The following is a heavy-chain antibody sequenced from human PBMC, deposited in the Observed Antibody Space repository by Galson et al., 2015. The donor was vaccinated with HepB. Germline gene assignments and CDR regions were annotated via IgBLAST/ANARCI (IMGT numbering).Heavy chain of an antibody. CDR2: INPSGGST. CDR3: ARGGQQLLYYYYGMDV. Sequence: SVKVSCKASGYTFTSYYMHWVRQAPGQGLEWMGIINPSGGSTSYAQKFQGRVTMTRDTSTSTVYMELSSLRSEDTAVYYCARGGQQLLYYYYGMDVWGQGTTVTVSS. D-gene: IGHD6-13*01. CDR1: GYTFTSYY. V-gene: IGHV1-46*01. J-gene: IGHJ6*02.